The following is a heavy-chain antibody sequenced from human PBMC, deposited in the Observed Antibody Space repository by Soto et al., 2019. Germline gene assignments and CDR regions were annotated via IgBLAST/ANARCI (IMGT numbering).Heavy chain of an antibody. V-gene: IGHV3-11*01. CDR3: ARDPLGVAVAEGGGGY. CDR2: ISSSGSTI. CDR1: GFTFSDYY. Sequence: QVQLVESGGGLVKPGGSLRLSCAAYGFTFSDYYMSWIRQAPGKGLEWVSYISSSGSTIYYADSVKGRFTIARDNAKDSLYLQMNGLRAEDTAVYYCARDPLGVAVAEGGGGYWGQGTLVTVSS. D-gene: IGHD6-19*01. J-gene: IGHJ4*02.